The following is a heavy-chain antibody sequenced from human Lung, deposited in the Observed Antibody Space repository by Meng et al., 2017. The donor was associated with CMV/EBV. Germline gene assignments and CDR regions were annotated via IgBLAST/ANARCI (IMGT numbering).Heavy chain of an antibody. Sequence: SGPXLVXPTQTLTLTCTFSGFSLSSTRLRVNWIRQPPGKALEWLARIDWHDDKLYNTSLKTRLTISKDTFKNQVVLTMTDMDHVDTATYYCARTSDYYHVMDVWGQGXTVTVSS. CDR3: ARTSDYYHVMDV. V-gene: IGHV2-70D*14. CDR2: IDWHDDK. CDR1: GFSLSSTRLR. J-gene: IGHJ6*02.